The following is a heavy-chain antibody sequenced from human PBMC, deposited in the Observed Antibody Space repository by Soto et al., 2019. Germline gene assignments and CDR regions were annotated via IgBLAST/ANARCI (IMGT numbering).Heavy chain of an antibody. CDR3: ARAADYDSSGYYYYHYGMDV. CDR1: GYTCTSYG. Sequence: ASVKVSCKASGYTCTSYGISWVRQAPGQGLEWMGWISAYNGNTNYAQKLQGRVTMTTDTSTSTAYMELRRLRSDDTAVYYCARAADYDSSGYYYYHYGMDVWGQGTTVTVSS. CDR2: ISAYNGNT. J-gene: IGHJ6*02. V-gene: IGHV1-18*04. D-gene: IGHD3-22*01.